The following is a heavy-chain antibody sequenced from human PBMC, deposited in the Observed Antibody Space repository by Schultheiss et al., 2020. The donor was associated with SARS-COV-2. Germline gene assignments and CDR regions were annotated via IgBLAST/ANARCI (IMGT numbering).Heavy chain of an antibody. D-gene: IGHD6-13*01. CDR1: GGTFSSYA. J-gene: IGHJ5*01. Sequence: SVKVSCKASGGTFSSYAINWVRQAPGQGPEWMGGITRILGTANYAQKFQGRVTITADDSTSTAYLELSSLTSEDTAVYYCAGDPNTSSWYNNWFDAWGQGTLVTVSS. CDR3: AGDPNTSSWYNNWFDA. CDR2: ITRILGTA. V-gene: IGHV1-69*13.